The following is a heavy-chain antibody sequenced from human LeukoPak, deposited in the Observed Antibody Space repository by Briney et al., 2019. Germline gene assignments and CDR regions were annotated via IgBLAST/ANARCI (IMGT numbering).Heavy chain of an antibody. D-gene: IGHD2-2*01. V-gene: IGHV1-69*04. CDR3: AREPGIVVVPAAPGLTGRGGPWAFDI. J-gene: IGHJ3*02. CDR1: GGTFSSYA. Sequence: ASVKVSCKASGGTFSSYAISWVRQAPGQGLEWMGRIIPILGIANYAQKFQGRVTITADKSTSTAYMELSSLRSEDTAVYYCAREPGIVVVPAAPGLTGRGGPWAFDIWGQGTTVTVSS. CDR2: IIPILGIA.